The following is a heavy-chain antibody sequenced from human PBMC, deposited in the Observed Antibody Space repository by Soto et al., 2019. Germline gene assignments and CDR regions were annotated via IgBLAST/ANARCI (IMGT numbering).Heavy chain of an antibody. J-gene: IGHJ6*03. CDR2: IYSGGST. CDR3: ASAGTGTKGGKIYYYYYMDV. V-gene: IGHV3-53*04. Sequence: PXGSLRLSCAASGFTVSSNYMSWVRQAPGKGLEWVSVIYSGGSTYYADSVKGRFTISRHNSKNTLYLQMNSLRAEDTAVYYCASAGTGTKGGKIYYYYYMDVWGKGTTVTVSS. D-gene: IGHD1-7*01. CDR1: GFTVSSNY.